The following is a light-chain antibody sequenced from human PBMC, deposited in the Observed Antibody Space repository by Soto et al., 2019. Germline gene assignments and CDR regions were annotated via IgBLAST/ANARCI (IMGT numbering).Light chain of an antibody. V-gene: IGLV1-44*01. Sequence: QSVLTQPPSASGTPGQRVSISCSGSGSNIGSNSVNWYQQLPGAAPTLLIYSNNQRPSGVPDRFSGSKSGASASLAISGLQSEDVADYYCAAWDDCLDGYVFGTGTKVTVL. CDR1: GSNIGSNS. J-gene: IGLJ1*01. CDR3: AAWDDCLDGYV. CDR2: SNN.